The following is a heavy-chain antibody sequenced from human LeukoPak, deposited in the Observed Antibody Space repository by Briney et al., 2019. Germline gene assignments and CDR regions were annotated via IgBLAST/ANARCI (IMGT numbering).Heavy chain of an antibody. J-gene: IGHJ4*02. CDR1: GGSISGTNW. CDR2: VHLDGRT. CDR3: AREGGFYRPLDY. Sequence: SGTLSLTCGVSGGSISGTNWWTWVRQPLGKGLEWIGEVHLDGRTNYNPSLTGRLTLSVDLYENHISLKLTSVTAADTAVYYCAREGGFYRPLDYLGQGTLVTVSS. D-gene: IGHD3-3*01. V-gene: IGHV4-4*02.